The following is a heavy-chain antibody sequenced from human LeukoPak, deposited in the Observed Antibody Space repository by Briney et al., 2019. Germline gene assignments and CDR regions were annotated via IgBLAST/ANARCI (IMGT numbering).Heavy chain of an antibody. CDR1: GGSISGSSYF. Sequence: SETLSLTCTVSGGSISGSSYFWGWIRQPPGKGLEWIGSIFYSGSTYYSPSLKSQVTISVDTSNNQFSLRLRSVTAADTAVYYCAREVDYSDFWGQGTLVTVSS. J-gene: IGHJ4*02. V-gene: IGHV4-39*07. CDR3: AREVDYSDF. CDR2: IFYSGST.